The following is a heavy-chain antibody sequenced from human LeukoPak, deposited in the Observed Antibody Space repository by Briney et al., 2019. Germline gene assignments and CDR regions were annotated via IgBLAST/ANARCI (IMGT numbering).Heavy chain of an antibody. CDR3: ARQDYGSGKYYYYYGMDV. CDR1: GGSISSSSYY. Sequence: SETLSLICTVSGGSISSSSYYWGWIRQPPGKGLEWIGSIYYSGSTYYNPSLKSRVTISVDTSKNQFSLKLSSVTAADTAVYYCARQDYGSGKYYYYYGMDVWGQGTTVTVSS. D-gene: IGHD3-10*01. CDR2: IYYSGST. J-gene: IGHJ6*02. V-gene: IGHV4-39*01.